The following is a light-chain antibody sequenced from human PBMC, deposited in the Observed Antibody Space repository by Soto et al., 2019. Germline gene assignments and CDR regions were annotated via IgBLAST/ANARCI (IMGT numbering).Light chain of an antibody. V-gene: IGLV2-14*01. CDR2: EVT. CDR3: SSFTSSSTWV. Sequence: QSALTQPASVSGSPGQSITISCTGTSSDVGGYNYVSWYQHHPGKAPKLMIYEVTNRPSGVSDRFSGSKSGNTASLTISGLQAEDEADYYCSSFTSSSTWVFGGGTQLTVL. J-gene: IGLJ3*02. CDR1: SSDVGGYNY.